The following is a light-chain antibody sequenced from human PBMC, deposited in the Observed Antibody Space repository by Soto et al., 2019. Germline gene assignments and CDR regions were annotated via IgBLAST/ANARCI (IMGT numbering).Light chain of an antibody. V-gene: IGKV3D-20*01. CDR2: DAS. Sequence: PATLSLSPGERATLSCVASQSVSSSYLAWYQQKPGLAPRLLIYDASSRATGIPDRFSGSGSGTDFTLTISRLEPEDFAVYYCHQYGRSPRTFGQGTKVESK. J-gene: IGKJ1*01. CDR1: QSVSSSY. CDR3: HQYGRSPRT.